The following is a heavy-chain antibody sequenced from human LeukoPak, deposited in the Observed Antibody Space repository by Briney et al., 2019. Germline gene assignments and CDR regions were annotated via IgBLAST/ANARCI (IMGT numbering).Heavy chain of an antibody. CDR2: IKQDGSEK. J-gene: IGHJ4*02. Sequence: QSGGSLRLSCTASGFTFGDYAMSWVRQAPGKGLEWVANIKQDGSEKYYVDSVKGRFTISRDNAKNSLYLQMNSLRAEDTAVYYCARVFMSSVVAGMYYFDYWGQGTLVTVSS. CDR3: ARVFMSSVVAGMYYFDY. CDR1: GFTFGDYA. V-gene: IGHV3-7*01. D-gene: IGHD6-19*01.